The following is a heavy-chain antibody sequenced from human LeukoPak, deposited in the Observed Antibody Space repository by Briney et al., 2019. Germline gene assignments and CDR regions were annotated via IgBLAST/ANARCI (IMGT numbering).Heavy chain of an antibody. Sequence: ASVKVSCKASGYTFTSYGISWARQAPGQGLEWMGWISAYNGNTNYAQKLQGRVTMTTDTSTSTAYMELRSLRSDDTAVYYCARESGDILTGYPNIDYWGQGTLVTVSS. CDR1: GYTFTSYG. CDR2: ISAYNGNT. J-gene: IGHJ4*02. CDR3: ARESGDILTGYPNIDY. D-gene: IGHD3-9*01. V-gene: IGHV1-18*01.